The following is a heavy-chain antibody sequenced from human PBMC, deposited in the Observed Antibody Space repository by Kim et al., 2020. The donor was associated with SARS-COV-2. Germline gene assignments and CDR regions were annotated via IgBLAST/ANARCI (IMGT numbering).Heavy chain of an antibody. J-gene: IGHJ4*02. CDR2: IKADASEK. Sequence: GGSLRLSCVVSGFTFGHYWMSWVRQAPGKGLEWVANIKADASEKYHVDSVKGRFTISRDNARNSMYLKMNSLRAEDTAVYYCVRSPPQPAHWGPGTQVTVSS. CDR3: VRSPPQPAH. CDR1: GFTFGHYW. V-gene: IGHV3-7*01. D-gene: IGHD6-13*01.